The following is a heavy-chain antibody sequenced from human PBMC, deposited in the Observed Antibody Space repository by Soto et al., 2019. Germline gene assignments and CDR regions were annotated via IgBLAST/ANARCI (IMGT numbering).Heavy chain of an antibody. D-gene: IGHD6-13*01. CDR3: AGGLSSSLDY. J-gene: IGHJ4*02. Sequence: SETLSHRNSVEGGSCSGYYGSWIRQPPGKGLEWIGEINHSGSTNYNPSLKSRVTISVDTSKNQFSLKLSSVTAADTAVYYCAGGLSSSLDYWGQGTLVTVSS. CDR2: INHSGST. V-gene: IGHV4-34*01. CDR1: GGSCSGYY.